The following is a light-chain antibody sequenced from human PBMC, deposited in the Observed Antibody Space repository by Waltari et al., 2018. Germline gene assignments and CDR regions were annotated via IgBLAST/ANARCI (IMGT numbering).Light chain of an antibody. CDR2: KVS. CDR3: MQGTHRPWT. Sequence: VAMTQSPLSLTSTPAQPASVSCWSSQSLVSSDGNTYFNWFQQRPGQSPRRLLYKVSYRDSGVPDRFSGSGSGTDFTLRISRVEAEDVGVYYCMQGTHRPWTFGQGTKVEIK. CDR1: QSLVSSDGNTY. J-gene: IGKJ1*01. V-gene: IGKV2-30*01.